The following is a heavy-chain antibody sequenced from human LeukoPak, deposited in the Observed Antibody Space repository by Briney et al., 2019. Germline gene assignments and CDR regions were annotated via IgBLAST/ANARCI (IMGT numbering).Heavy chain of an antibody. J-gene: IGHJ6*03. Sequence: QPGGSLRLSCVASGFIFSNYAMSWVRQAPGKGLEWVSGISGNGGSTSYADSVKGRFTISRDNSKNTLYVQMNSLRAGDTAVYYCAKLVTGRPSGYMDVWGKGTTVTVSS. CDR2: ISGNGGST. V-gene: IGHV3-23*01. CDR3: AKLVTGRPSGYMDV. CDR1: GFIFSNYA. D-gene: IGHD6-6*01.